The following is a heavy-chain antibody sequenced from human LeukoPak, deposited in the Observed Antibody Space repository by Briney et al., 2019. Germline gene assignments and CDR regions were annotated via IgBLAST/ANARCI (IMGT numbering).Heavy chain of an antibody. Sequence: SVKVSCKASGFTFTSSAMQWVRQARGQRLEWIGWIVVGSGNTNYAQKFQETVTITRDMSTSTAYMELSSLRSEDTAVYYCAADPYCGSTSCYEGFYYYYGMDVWGQGTTVTVSS. CDR2: IVVGSGNT. CDR3: AADPYCGSTSCYEGFYYYYGMDV. J-gene: IGHJ6*02. CDR1: GFTFTSSA. D-gene: IGHD2-2*01. V-gene: IGHV1-58*02.